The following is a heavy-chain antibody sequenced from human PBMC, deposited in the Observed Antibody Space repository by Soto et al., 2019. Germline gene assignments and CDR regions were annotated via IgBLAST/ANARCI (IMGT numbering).Heavy chain of an antibody. Sequence: QVQLVESGGGVVQPGRSLRLSCAASGFTFSSYGIHWVRQAPGKGLEWVAVIWYDGSNKYYADSVKGRFTISRDNSKNTLYLHMNSLRAEDTAVYYCAREGSEMVRGVIHDVFDIWGQGTMVTVSS. CDR3: AREGSEMVRGVIHDVFDI. J-gene: IGHJ3*02. CDR1: GFTFSSYG. V-gene: IGHV3-33*01. CDR2: IWYDGSNK. D-gene: IGHD3-10*01.